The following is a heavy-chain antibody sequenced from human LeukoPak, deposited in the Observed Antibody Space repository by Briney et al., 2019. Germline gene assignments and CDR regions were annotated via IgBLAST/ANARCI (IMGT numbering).Heavy chain of an antibody. D-gene: IGHD5-18*01. Sequence: PGGSLRLSCAASGFTFSSYAMHWVRQAPGKGLEWVAVISYDGSNKYYADSVKGRFTISRDNSKNTLYLQMNSLRAEDTAVYYCARGGAAMATTCPDDYWGQGTLVTVSS. J-gene: IGHJ4*02. V-gene: IGHV3-30-3*01. CDR1: GFTFSSYA. CDR2: ISYDGSNK. CDR3: ARGGAAMATTCPDDY.